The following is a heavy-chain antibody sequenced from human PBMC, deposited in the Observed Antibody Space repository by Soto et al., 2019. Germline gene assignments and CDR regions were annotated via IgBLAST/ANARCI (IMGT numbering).Heavy chain of an antibody. CDR1: GFTFSSYW. CDR2: IKPDGSEK. J-gene: IGHJ4*02. V-gene: IGHV3-7*01. Sequence: PGGSLRLSCAASGFTFSSYWMSWVRQAPGKGLEWVANIKPDGSEKYYVDSVKGRFTISRDNAENSLNLQLNSLRAEDTAVYYCASDYASCPGIYWGQGALVTVSS. D-gene: IGHD2-2*01. CDR3: ASDYASCPGIY.